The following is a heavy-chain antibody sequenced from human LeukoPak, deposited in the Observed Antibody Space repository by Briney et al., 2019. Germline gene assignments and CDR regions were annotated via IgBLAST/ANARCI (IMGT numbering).Heavy chain of an antibody. J-gene: IGHJ6*03. D-gene: IGHD6-6*01. Sequence: ASVKVSCKASGYTFTGYYMHWVRQAPGQGLEWMGRINPNSGGTNYAQKFQGRVTMTRDTSISTAYMGLSRLRSDDTAVYYCARWDGIVARPSLNYYYYYYMDVWGKGTTVTVSS. CDR3: ARWDGIVARPSLNYYYYYYMDV. CDR2: INPNSGGT. CDR1: GYTFTGYY. V-gene: IGHV1-2*06.